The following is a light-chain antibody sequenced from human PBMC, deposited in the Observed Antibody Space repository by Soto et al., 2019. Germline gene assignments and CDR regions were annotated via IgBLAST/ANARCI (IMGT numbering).Light chain of an antibody. CDR3: QHYAYVWT. J-gene: IGKJ1*01. V-gene: IGKV1-5*01. CDR1: QYISDR. CDR2: DAS. Sequence: DIQMTKSPSTLSASVGDRVTITCRASQYISDRLAWYQQKPGKAPKVLIFDASNLESGVPSRFSASGSGTEFSLTISSLQPDDFATEYCQHYAYVWTFGQGTKVEI.